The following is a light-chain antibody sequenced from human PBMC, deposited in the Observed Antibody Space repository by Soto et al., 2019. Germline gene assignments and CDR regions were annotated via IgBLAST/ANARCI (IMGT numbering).Light chain of an antibody. CDR1: SSDVGAYNY. Sequence: QSALTQPASVSGSPGRSITISCTGTSSDVGAYNYVSWYQQHPGKAPKLIIYEVSNRPSGVSNRFSGSKSGNTASLTISGLQAEDEADYYCSSYTSSSTRFYVFGTGTKLTVL. CDR3: SSYTSSSTRFYV. J-gene: IGLJ1*01. CDR2: EVS. V-gene: IGLV2-14*01.